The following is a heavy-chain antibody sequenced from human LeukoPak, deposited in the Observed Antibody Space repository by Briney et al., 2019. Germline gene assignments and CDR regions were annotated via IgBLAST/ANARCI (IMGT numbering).Heavy chain of an antibody. D-gene: IGHD2-8*02. Sequence: SETLSLTCSVSGYSISSGYYWGWIRQPPGKGLEWIGSIYHSGSTYYNPSLKSRVTISVDTSKNQFSLKLSSVTAADTAVYYCARQGGRLLGPSWGQGTLVTVSS. CDR2: IYHSGST. V-gene: IGHV4-38-2*02. CDR3: ARQGGRLLGPS. J-gene: IGHJ4*02. CDR1: GYSISSGYY.